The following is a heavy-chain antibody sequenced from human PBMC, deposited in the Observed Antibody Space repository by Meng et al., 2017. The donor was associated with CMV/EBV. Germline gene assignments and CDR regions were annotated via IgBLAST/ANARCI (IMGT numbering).Heavy chain of an antibody. J-gene: IGHJ2*01. D-gene: IGHD2-2*01. CDR3: ARGYCSSTSCSYWYFDL. CDR2: IYYSGST. V-gene: IGHV4-30-4*08. CDR1: SGSISSVDSY. Sequence: TLSLTCTVSSGSISSVDSYCSWTRQPPWRGLEWIGYIYYSGSTYYNPSLKSRVTISVDTSKNQFSLKLSSVTAADTAVYYCARGYCSSTSCSYWYFDLWGRGTLVTVSS.